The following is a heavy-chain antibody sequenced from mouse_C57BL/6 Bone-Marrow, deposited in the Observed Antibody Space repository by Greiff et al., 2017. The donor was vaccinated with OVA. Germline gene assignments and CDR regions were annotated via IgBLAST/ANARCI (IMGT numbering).Heavy chain of an antibody. CDR2: ILPGSGST. V-gene: IGHV1-9*01. J-gene: IGHJ3*01. CDR3: ARAAGILALWGYPAWFAY. CDR1: GYTFTGYW. D-gene: IGHD6-1*01. Sequence: QVQLQQSGAELMKPGASVKLSCKATGYTFTGYWIEWVKQRPGHGLEWIGEILPGSGSTNYNEKFKGKATLTADTSSNTAYMQLSSLTTEDAAIYYCARAAGILALWGYPAWFAYWGQGTLVTVSA.